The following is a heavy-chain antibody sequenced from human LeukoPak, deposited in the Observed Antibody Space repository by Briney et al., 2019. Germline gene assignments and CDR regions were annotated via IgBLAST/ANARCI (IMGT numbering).Heavy chain of an antibody. J-gene: IGHJ3*02. CDR3: ASPISGQSFDI. CDR1: GFTVSSNY. Sequence: GGSLRLSCAASGFTVSSNYMSWVRQAPGKGLEWVSVIYPGGETYYTDFVKGRFTISRDNSKNTLYLQMNSLRAEDTAAYYCASPISGQSFDIWGQGTMVTVSS. CDR2: IYPGGET. V-gene: IGHV3-53*01. D-gene: IGHD6-19*01.